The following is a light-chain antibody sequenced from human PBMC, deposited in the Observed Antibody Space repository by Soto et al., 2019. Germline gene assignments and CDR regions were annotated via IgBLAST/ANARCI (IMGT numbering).Light chain of an antibody. Sequence: IWMTQSPSFLSAIRGDRVTITCRASQNIGDYLSWYQQRPGKAPKLLIYSSSILHSAASSRFSGGGSGTDFTLTISDLQPEDFATYYCQQTFSTQISFGGGTTVEIK. CDR1: QNIGDY. J-gene: IGKJ4*02. CDR3: QQTFSTQIS. V-gene: IGKV1-39*01. CDR2: SSS.